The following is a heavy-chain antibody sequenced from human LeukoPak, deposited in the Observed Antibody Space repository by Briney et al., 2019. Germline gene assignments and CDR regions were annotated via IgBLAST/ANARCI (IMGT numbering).Heavy chain of an antibody. D-gene: IGHD3-22*01. CDR1: GFTFSSYA. Sequence: GGSLRLSCAASGFTFSSYAMHWVRQAPGKGLEWVAVISYDGSNKYYADSVKGRFTISRDNSKNTLYLQMNSLRAEDTAVYYCARWQSYDSSGYSFDAFDIWGQGTMVTVSS. J-gene: IGHJ3*02. V-gene: IGHV3-30-3*01. CDR2: ISYDGSNK. CDR3: ARWQSYDSSGYSFDAFDI.